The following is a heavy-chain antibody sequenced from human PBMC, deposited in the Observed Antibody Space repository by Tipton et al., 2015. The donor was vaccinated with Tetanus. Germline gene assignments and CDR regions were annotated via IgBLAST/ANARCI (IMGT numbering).Heavy chain of an antibody. D-gene: IGHD4-23*01. V-gene: IGHV4-61*01. J-gene: IGHJ4*02. Sequence: TLSLTCTVSGGSVSSGSYYWSWIRQPPGKGLEWIGYIYYSGSTNYNPSLKSRVTISVDTSKNQFSLKLSSVTAADTAVYYCARDSTGYGGTFFWGQGTLVTVSS. CDR3: ARDSTGYGGTFF. CDR2: IYYSGST. CDR1: GGSVSSGSYY.